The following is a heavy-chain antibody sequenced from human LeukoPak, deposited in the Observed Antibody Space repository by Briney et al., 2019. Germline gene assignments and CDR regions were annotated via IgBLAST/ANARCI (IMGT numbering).Heavy chain of an antibody. V-gene: IGHV4-31*03. D-gene: IGHD3-9*01. J-gene: IGHJ6*02. CDR1: GGSISSGGYC. Sequence: SQTLSLTCTVSGGSISSGGYCWSWIRQHPGKGLEWIGYIYYSGSTYYNPSLKSRVTISVDTSKNQFSLKLSSVTAADTAVYYCATNYDILTGYFGMDVWGQGTTVTVSS. CDR2: IYYSGST. CDR3: ATNYDILTGYFGMDV.